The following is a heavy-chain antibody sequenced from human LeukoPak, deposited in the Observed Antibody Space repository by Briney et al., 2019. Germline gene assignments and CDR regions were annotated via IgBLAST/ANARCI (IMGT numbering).Heavy chain of an antibody. J-gene: IGHJ4*02. V-gene: IGHV3-23*01. CDR1: GFTFRSCS. CDR3: VKRYGDYVGAYTD. CDR2: IGGSGART. D-gene: IGHD4-17*01. Sequence: PGGSLRLSCAASGFTFRSCSMIWVRQAPGKGLQWVSAIGGSGARTDYADSVKGRFTISRDNSKNTPYLQMNSLRAEDMAVYYCVKRYGDYVGAYTDWGQGTLVTVSS.